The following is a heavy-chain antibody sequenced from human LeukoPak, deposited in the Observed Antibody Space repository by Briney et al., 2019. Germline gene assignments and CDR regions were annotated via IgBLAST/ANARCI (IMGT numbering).Heavy chain of an antibody. V-gene: IGHV1-18*01. D-gene: IGHD3-10*01. CDR2: ISAYNGNT. J-gene: IGHJ4*02. CDR3: ARDHPRWFGSNDVDY. CDR1: GYTFTSYG. Sequence: ASVKVSCKASGYTFTSYGISWVRQAPGQGLEWMGWISAYNGNTNYAQKLQGRVTMTTDTCTSTAYMELRSLRSDDTAVYYCARDHPRWFGSNDVDYWGQGTLVTVSS.